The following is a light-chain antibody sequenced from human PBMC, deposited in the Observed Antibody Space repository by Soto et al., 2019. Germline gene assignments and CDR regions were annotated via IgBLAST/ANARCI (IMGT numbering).Light chain of an antibody. CDR1: QDVSSY. CDR3: QQYHSYPRT. V-gene: IGKV1-8*01. Sequence: AIRMTQSPSSFSASTGDRVTITCRASQDVSSYLAWYQQKPGKAPKVLIYGAFTLQSGVPPRFSGSGSGTDFNFTISRLQPEDFATYYCQQYHSYPRTFGQGTKVEIK. J-gene: IGKJ1*01. CDR2: GAF.